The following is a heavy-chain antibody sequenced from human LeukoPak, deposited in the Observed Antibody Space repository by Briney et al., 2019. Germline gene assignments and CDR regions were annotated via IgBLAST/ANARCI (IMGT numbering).Heavy chain of an antibody. J-gene: IGHJ4*02. V-gene: IGHV4-34*01. D-gene: IGHD1-26*01. Sequence: SETLSLTCAVYGGSFSGYYWSWIRQPPGKGLEWIGEINHSGSTNYSPSLKSRVTISVDTSKNQFSLKLSSVTAADTAVYYCARRWDYLSHFDYWGQGTLVTVSS. CDR1: GGSFSGYY. CDR3: ARRWDYLSHFDY. CDR2: INHSGST.